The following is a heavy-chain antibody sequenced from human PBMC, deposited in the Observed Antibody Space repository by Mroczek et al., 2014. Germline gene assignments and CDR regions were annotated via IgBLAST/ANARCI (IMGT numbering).Heavy chain of an antibody. CDR1: GFTFSNFG. Sequence: QVQLQESGGGVVQPREVPRDSPVAASGFTFSNFGMQWVRPGSRQGLQWVSVISYDGSHEFYADSVKGRFAISRDNAENTLYLQINSLRAEDTAVYYCATSPRRIIEAGNAYWGPGTLVTVSS. J-gene: IGHJ4*02. CDR2: ISYDGSHE. CDR3: ATSPRRIIEAGNAY. V-gene: IGHV3-30*03. D-gene: IGHD6-13*01.